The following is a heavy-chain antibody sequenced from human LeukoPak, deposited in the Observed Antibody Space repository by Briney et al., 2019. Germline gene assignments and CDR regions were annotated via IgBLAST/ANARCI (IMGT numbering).Heavy chain of an antibody. V-gene: IGHV3-30*16. CDR1: GFTFSHYA. CDR2: ISYDGSHQ. CDR3: ARARNGTLKY. J-gene: IGHJ4*02. Sequence: GGSLRLSCAASGFTFSHYAMHWVRQAPGKGLEWVAVISYDGSHQFSADSVKRRLSIPRDNSRHTLYLQMNSLRPEDTAVYYCARARNGTLKYWGQGTLVSVSS. D-gene: IGHD1-26*01.